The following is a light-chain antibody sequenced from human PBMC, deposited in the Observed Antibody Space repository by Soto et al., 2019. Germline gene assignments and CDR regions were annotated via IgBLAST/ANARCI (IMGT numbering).Light chain of an antibody. CDR1: QSVRNSL. Sequence: EIVLTQSPGTLSLSPGERATLSCRASQSVRNSLLAWYQQKPGQPPRLLIYDASTRATGIPDRFSGSGSGTDFTLTISRLEPEDFAVYYCQQYGSSPITFGQGTRLEIK. V-gene: IGKV3-20*01. J-gene: IGKJ5*01. CDR2: DAS. CDR3: QQYGSSPIT.